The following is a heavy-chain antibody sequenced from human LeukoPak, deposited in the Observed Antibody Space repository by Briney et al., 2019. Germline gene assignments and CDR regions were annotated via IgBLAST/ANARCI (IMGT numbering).Heavy chain of an antibody. V-gene: IGHV4-4*07. D-gene: IGHD1-7*01. Sequence: SETLSLTCTVSGGSISGYYWSWIRQPPGKALEWIGRIYVTGSTTYNPSLESRVTMSLDTSKNHFSLKLRSVTAADTAVYYCARDSGTTGEVKFDPWGQGTLVTVSS. J-gene: IGHJ5*02. CDR3: ARDSGTTGEVKFDP. CDR1: GGSISGYY. CDR2: IYVTGST.